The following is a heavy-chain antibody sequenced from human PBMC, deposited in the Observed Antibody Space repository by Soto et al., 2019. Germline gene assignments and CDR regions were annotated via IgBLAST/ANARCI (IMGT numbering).Heavy chain of an antibody. Sequence: QVQLVESGGGVVQPGRSLRLSCAASGFTFSSYTMHWVRQAPGKGLQWVAVISYDGNNKYYADSIKGRFTISRDNSRNTLFLQMNSLRGEDTAVYYCAREKQLVPDYWGQGTLVTVSS. CDR1: GFTFSSYT. J-gene: IGHJ4*02. D-gene: IGHD6-13*01. CDR3: AREKQLVPDY. CDR2: ISYDGNNK. V-gene: IGHV3-30-3*01.